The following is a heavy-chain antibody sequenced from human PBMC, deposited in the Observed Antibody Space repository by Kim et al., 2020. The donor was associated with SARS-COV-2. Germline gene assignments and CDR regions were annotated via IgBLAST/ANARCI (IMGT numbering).Heavy chain of an antibody. CDR1: GFTFSSYA. D-gene: IGHD5-12*01. CDR3: ADGRWLQLGDY. Sequence: GGSLRLSCAASGFTFSSYAMHWVRQAPGKGLEWVAVISYDGSNKYYADSVKGRFTISRDNSKNTLYLQMNSLRAEDTAVYYCADGRWLQLGDYWGQGTLVTVSS. J-gene: IGHJ4*02. CDR2: ISYDGSNK. V-gene: IGHV3-30*04.